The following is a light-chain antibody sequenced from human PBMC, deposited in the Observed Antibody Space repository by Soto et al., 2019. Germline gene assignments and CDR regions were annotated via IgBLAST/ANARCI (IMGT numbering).Light chain of an antibody. Sequence: EIVLTQSPGTLSLSPGERATLSCRASENVSDNYLAWYQQRSGQAPRLVIYGASSRASAVPDRFSGSGSGADFTLTISRLEPEDFAVYYCQQYGSSPLTFGGGTKVDIK. V-gene: IGKV3-20*01. CDR2: GAS. CDR3: QQYGSSPLT. J-gene: IGKJ4*01. CDR1: ENVSDNY.